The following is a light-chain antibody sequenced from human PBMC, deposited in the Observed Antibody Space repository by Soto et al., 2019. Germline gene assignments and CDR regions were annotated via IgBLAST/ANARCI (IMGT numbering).Light chain of an antibody. CDR3: SSHAGNNNPFV. J-gene: IGLJ1*01. Sequence: QSALTQPPSASGSPGQSVTISCTGTSSDVGGYNYVSWYQQHPGKAPKVMIYDVNKRPSGVPDRFPGSKSGNTASLTVSGLQAEDEADYYCSSHAGNNNPFVFGTGTKVTVL. CDR1: SSDVGGYNY. V-gene: IGLV2-8*01. CDR2: DVN.